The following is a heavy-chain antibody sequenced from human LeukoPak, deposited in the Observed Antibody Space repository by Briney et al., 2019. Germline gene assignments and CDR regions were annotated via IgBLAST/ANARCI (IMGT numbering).Heavy chain of an antibody. CDR2: IIPILGTA. CDR1: GGTFSSYA. J-gene: IGHJ3*02. Sequence: SVKVSCKASGGTFSSYAISWVRQAPGQGLEWMGGIIPILGTANYAQKFQGRVTITADESTSTAYMELSSLRSEDTAVYYCARARTYYDILTGYVPGRDAFDIWGQGTMVTVSS. V-gene: IGHV1-69*13. D-gene: IGHD3-9*01. CDR3: ARARTYYDILTGYVPGRDAFDI.